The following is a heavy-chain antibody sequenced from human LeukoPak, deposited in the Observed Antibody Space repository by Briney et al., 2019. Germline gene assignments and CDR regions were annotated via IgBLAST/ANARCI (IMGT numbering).Heavy chain of an antibody. V-gene: IGHV3-74*01. Sequence: GGSLRLSCAASGFTFSSYWMHWVRHAPGKGLVWVSRINSDGSSTIYADSVKGRFTISRDNAKNTLYLQMNSLRAEDTAVYYCATSEGRSSIAALTSPFDIWGQGTMVTVSS. CDR1: GFTFSSYW. J-gene: IGHJ3*02. CDR3: ATSEGRSSIAALTSPFDI. D-gene: IGHD6-6*01. CDR2: INSDGSST.